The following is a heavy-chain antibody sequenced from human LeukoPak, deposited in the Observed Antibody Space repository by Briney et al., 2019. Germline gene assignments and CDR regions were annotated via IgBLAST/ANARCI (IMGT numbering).Heavy chain of an antibody. D-gene: IGHD3-9*01. Sequence: PSETLSLTCAVYGGSFSGYYWSWMRQPPGKGLEWMGEINHSGSTNYNPSLKSRVTISVDTSKDQFSLKLSSVTAADTAVYYCAREQAALGRYFDWLPFDYWGQGTLVTVSS. CDR1: GGSFSGYY. CDR3: AREQAALGRYFDWLPFDY. V-gene: IGHV4-34*01. CDR2: INHSGST. J-gene: IGHJ4*02.